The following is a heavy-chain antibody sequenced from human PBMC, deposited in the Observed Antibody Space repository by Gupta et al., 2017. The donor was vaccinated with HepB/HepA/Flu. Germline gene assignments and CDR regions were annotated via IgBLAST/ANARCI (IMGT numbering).Heavy chain of an antibody. V-gene: IGHV3-33*01. D-gene: IGHD1-7*01. CDR2: ISFDGSET. CDR1: GFGLGGYG. CDR3: ARDLSLGTTFPWFDS. J-gene: IGHJ5*01. Sequence: QVKRVASVAGLVELEWSLGLSCSGSGFGLGGYGLAWACQTPGKGLEWVAVISFDGSETYYADSVKGRFTISRSNSMNTLYLQMNDLRAEDTALYYCARDLSLGTTFPWFDSWGQGTLVTVS.